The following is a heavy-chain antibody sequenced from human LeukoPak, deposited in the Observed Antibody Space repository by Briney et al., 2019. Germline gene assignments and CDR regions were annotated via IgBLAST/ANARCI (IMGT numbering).Heavy chain of an antibody. CDR1: GFTFSSYW. Sequence: PGGSLRLSCAASGFTFSSYWMHWVRQAPGKGLVWVPRINSDGSSTSYADSVKGRFTISRDNAKNTLYLQMNSLRAEDTAVYYCAPLFGELRRLDYWGQGTLVTVSS. CDR3: APLFGELRRLDY. D-gene: IGHD3-10*02. V-gene: IGHV3-74*01. CDR2: INSDGSST. J-gene: IGHJ4*02.